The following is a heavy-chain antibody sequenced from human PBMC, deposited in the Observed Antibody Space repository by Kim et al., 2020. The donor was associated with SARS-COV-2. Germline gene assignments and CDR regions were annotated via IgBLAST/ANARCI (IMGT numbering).Heavy chain of an antibody. CDR1: GYTFTSYA. Sequence: ASVKVSCKASGYTFTSYAMHWVRQAPGQRLEWMGWINAGNGNTKYSQKFQGRVTITRDTSASTAYMELSSLRSEDTAVYYCARDPIITVVGYYFDYWGQGTLVTVSS. J-gene: IGHJ4*02. CDR2: INAGNGNT. D-gene: IGHD3-10*01. CDR3: ARDPIITVVGYYFDY. V-gene: IGHV1-3*01.